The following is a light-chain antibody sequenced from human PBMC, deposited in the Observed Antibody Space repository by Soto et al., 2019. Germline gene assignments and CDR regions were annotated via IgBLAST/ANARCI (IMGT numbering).Light chain of an antibody. CDR2: KIS. J-gene: IGKJ1*01. CDR1: QTISSW. CDR3: QQSYSTPQK. Sequence: DIRITQPPSTLSGSVGDRVTITCQASQTISSWLAWYLQKPGKAPKLLIYKISTLQNGVTSRFSGSESGTDFTLTISNLQPEDFGTYYCQQSYSTPQKFGQGTKVVIK. V-gene: IGKV1-39*01.